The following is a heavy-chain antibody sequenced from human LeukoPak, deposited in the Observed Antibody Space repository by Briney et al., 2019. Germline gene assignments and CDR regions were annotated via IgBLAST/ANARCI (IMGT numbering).Heavy chain of an antibody. CDR1: GGSISSSNW. Sequence: SGTLSLTCAVSGGSISSSNWWSWVRQPPGKGLEWIGEIYHSGSTNYNPSLKSRVTISVDKSKNQFSLKLSSVTAADTAVYYCARDPGTTPYNWFDPWGQGTLVTVSS. D-gene: IGHD1-1*01. CDR2: IYHSGST. CDR3: ARDPGTTPYNWFDP. J-gene: IGHJ5*02. V-gene: IGHV4-4*02.